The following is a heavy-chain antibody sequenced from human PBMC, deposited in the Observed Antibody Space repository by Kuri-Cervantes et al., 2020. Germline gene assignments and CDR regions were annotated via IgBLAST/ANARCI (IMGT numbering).Heavy chain of an antibody. D-gene: IGHD6-19*01. J-gene: IGHJ3*02. CDR1: GYSISSGYY. Sequence: GSLRLSCTVSGYSISSGYYWGWIRQPPGKGLEWIGSIYHSGSTYYNPSLKSRVTISVDTSKNQFSLKLSSVTAADTAVHYCASPKSSGWYKWDAFDIWGQGTMVTVSS. CDR2: IYHSGST. V-gene: IGHV4-38-2*02. CDR3: ASPKSSGWYKWDAFDI.